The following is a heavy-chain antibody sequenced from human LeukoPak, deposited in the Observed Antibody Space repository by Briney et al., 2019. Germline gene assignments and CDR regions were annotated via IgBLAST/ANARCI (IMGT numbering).Heavy chain of an antibody. V-gene: IGHV4-59*12. CDR2: IHNSGST. D-gene: IGHD3-10*01. Sequence: SETLSLTCTDSGGSISNYYWSWIRQTPGKGLEWIGYIHNSGSTKYNPSLKSPVSISVDTSKNQFSLKVNSVTAADTAVYYCARGHYYGSGSYYSSWGQGTLVTVSS. CDR3: ARGHYYGSGSYYSS. CDR1: GGSISNYY. J-gene: IGHJ5*02.